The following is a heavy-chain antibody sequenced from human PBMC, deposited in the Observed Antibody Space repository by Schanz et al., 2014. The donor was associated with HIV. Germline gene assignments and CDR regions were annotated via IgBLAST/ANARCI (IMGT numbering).Heavy chain of an antibody. CDR3: TRDGGCSGSACYGYGMDV. CDR1: GFVFNSFG. V-gene: IGHV3-33*05. Sequence: VQLVESGGGLVQPGGSLRLSCVASGFVFNSFGMHWVRQAPGKGLEWVAVISHDGSNKYYGDSVKGRFIISRDNAKNTLFLQMNNLREDDTAVYYCTRDGGCSGSACYGYGMDVWGQGTTVTVSS. D-gene: IGHD1-26*01. J-gene: IGHJ6*02. CDR2: ISHDGSNK.